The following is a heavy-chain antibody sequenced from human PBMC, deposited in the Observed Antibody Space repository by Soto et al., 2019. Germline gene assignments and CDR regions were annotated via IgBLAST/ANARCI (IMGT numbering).Heavy chain of an antibody. CDR3: AKDRAGGYCSGGSCHTNYYYGMDV. D-gene: IGHD2-15*01. J-gene: IGHJ6*02. V-gene: IGHV3-30*18. Sequence: QVQLVESGGGVVQPGRSLRLSCAASGFTFSSYGMHWVRQAPGKGLEWVAVISYDGSNKYYADSVKGRFTICRDNSKNTLYLQMNSLRAEDTGVYYCAKDRAGGYCSGGSCHTNYYYGMDVWGQGTTVTVSS. CDR1: GFTFSSYG. CDR2: ISYDGSNK.